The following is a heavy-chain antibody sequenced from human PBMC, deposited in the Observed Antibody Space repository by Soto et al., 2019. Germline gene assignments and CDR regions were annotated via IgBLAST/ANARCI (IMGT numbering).Heavy chain of an antibody. V-gene: IGHV3-21*06. CDR3: ATGSPPPRRGRAFAF. CDR1: GFSFSIYS. D-gene: IGHD3-10*01. J-gene: IGHJ3*01. Sequence: EVQLVESGGGLVEPGGSLRLSCVASGFSFSIYSMNWVRQVPGKGLEWVSFISGSSVFIFSAYSVKGRFNISRDNSQNSVFLEMNSLRAEDTAVYYCATGSPPPRRGRAFAFWGQGTVVTVSS. CDR2: ISGSSVFI.